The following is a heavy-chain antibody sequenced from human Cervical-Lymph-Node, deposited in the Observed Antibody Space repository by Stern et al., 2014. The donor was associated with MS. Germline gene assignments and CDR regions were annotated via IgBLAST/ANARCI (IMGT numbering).Heavy chain of an antibody. V-gene: IGHV4-31*03. CDR1: GGSITSGDYY. D-gene: IGHD3-10*01. CDR3: ARDAFSSGSRRFDP. J-gene: IGHJ5*02. CDR2: IFYSGST. Sequence: QVQLQESGPGLVKPSQTLSLTCIVSGGSITSGDYYWSWIRQHPGKGLEWIGHIFYSGSTYYNPSLKSRVTISVDTSKNQFSLKLNSVTAADTAVYYCARDAFSSGSRRFDPWGQGTLVTVSS.